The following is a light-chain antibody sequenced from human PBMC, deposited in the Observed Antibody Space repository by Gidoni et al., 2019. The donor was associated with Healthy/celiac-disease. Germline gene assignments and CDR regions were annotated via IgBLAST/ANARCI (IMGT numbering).Light chain of an antibody. CDR1: QSISSY. CDR3: QQSYSTPRT. V-gene: IGKV1-39*01. J-gene: IGKJ2*01. CDR2: AAS. Sequence: DIQMTQSPSSLSASVGDRVTITCRARQSISSYVNWYQQKPGKAPKLLIYAASSLQSGVPSRFRGSGSGTDFTLTISSLQPEDFAPYYCQQSYSTPRTFGQGTKLELK.